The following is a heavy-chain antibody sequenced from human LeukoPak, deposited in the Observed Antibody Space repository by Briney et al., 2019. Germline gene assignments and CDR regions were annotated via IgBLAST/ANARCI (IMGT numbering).Heavy chain of an antibody. J-gene: IGHJ5*02. Sequence: GGSLRLSCAASGFTFKNYAMSWVRQAPGKGLEWVSLVSSSGDKTYYPESVKGRFTISRDNSKNTLYLQMNSLRAEDTAVYYCANYGRHCASWGQGTLVTVSP. CDR1: GFTFKNYA. CDR2: VSSSGDKT. V-gene: IGHV3-23*01. CDR3: ANYGRHCAS. D-gene: IGHD2-21*01.